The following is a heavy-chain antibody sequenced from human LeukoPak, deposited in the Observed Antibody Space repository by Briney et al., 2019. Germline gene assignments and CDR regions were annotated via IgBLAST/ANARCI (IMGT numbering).Heavy chain of an antibody. D-gene: IGHD7-27*01. CDR3: VRDGAHWDLDY. V-gene: IGHV3-23*01. Sequence: GGSLRLSCAASGLTFSSYAMSWVRQAPGKGLEWVSAISATASNAYYADSVKGRFTISRDNSKNTVRLQMNSLRAEDTAMYYCVRDGAHWDLDYWGQGTLVTVSS. CDR2: ISATASNA. J-gene: IGHJ4*02. CDR1: GLTFSSYA.